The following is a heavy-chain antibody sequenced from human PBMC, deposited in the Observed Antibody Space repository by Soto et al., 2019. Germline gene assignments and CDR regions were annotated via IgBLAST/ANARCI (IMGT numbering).Heavy chain of an antibody. V-gene: IGHV5-51*01. D-gene: IGHD6-19*01. CDR3: ARRMYRSYSSGRTETFDY. J-gene: IGHJ4*02. CDR2: IYPGDSDT. Sequence: PGESLKISCKGSGYSFTSYWIGWVRQMPGKGLEWMGIIYPGDSDTRYSPSFQGQVTISADKSISTAYLQWSSLKASDTAMYYCARRMYRSYSSGRTETFDYWGQGTLVTVSS. CDR1: GYSFTSYW.